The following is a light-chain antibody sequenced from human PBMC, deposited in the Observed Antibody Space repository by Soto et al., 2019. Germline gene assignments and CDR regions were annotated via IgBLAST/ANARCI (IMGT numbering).Light chain of an antibody. V-gene: IGKV3-15*01. J-gene: IGKJ2*01. CDR3: QQYNNWPPAYT. CDR1: QSVSSN. Sequence: ESVLTQSPGTLSLSPGERATLSCRASQSVSSNLAWYQQKPGQAPRLLIYGASTRATGIPARFSGSGSGTEFTLTISSLQSEDFAVYYCQQYNNWPPAYTFGQGTKLEIK. CDR2: GAS.